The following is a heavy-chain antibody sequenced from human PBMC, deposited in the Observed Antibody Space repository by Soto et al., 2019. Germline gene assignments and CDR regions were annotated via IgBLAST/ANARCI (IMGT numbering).Heavy chain of an antibody. CDR2: IYWDDDK. CDR1: GFSLSTSVVG. V-gene: IGHV2-5*02. D-gene: IGHD6-13*01. Sequence: QITLKESGPTLVKHTQTLTLTCTFSGFSLSTSVVGVGLIRQPPGKALEWLALIYWDDDKSYSPSLKSRLTIPNDSSKTQVVLTITNMDPVDTATYYCAHRLGSSSRSEYFDYLGQGTLGTVSS. J-gene: IGHJ4*02. CDR3: AHRLGSSSRSEYFDY.